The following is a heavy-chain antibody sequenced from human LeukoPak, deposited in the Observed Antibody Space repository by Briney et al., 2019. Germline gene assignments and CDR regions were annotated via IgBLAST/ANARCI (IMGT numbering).Heavy chain of an antibody. J-gene: IGHJ4*02. D-gene: IGHD4-11*01. CDR1: GGSFSGYY. CDR2: INHSGST. Sequence: SETLSLTCAVYGGSFSGYYWSWIRQPPGKGLEWSGEINHSGSTNYNPSLKSRVTISVDKSKNQFSLKLSSVTAADTAVYYCARRTTVTIPFGYWGQGTLVTVSS. CDR3: ARRTTVTIPFGY. V-gene: IGHV4-34*01.